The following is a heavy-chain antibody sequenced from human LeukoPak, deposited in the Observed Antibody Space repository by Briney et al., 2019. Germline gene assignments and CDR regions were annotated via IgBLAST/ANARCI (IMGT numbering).Heavy chain of an antibody. Sequence: SETLSLTCTVSGGSLSSSSYYWGWIRPPPGKGLEWIGSIYYSGSTYYNPSLKSRVTIYVDTSKNHFSLKLSSVTAADAAVYYCAREPGTSSGSGWSLGDDYWGQGTLVTVSS. J-gene: IGHJ4*02. V-gene: IGHV4-39*02. CDR1: GGSLSSSSYY. CDR2: IYYSGST. CDR3: AREPGTSSGSGWSLGDDY. D-gene: IGHD6-19*01.